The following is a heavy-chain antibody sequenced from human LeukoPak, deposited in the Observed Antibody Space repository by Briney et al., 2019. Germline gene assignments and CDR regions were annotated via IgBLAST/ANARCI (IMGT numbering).Heavy chain of an antibody. Sequence: GRSLRLSCAASGFTFSSYGMNWVRQAPGKGLEWVSSISSGGRSIDLADSVKGRFTISRDNAKNSLYLQMNSLRAEDTAVYFCARDYFYCGGDCFVDYWGRGTLVTVSS. CDR3: ARDYFYCGGDCFVDY. CDR2: ISSGGRSI. V-gene: IGHV3-21*01. D-gene: IGHD2-21*02. CDR1: GFTFSSYG. J-gene: IGHJ4*02.